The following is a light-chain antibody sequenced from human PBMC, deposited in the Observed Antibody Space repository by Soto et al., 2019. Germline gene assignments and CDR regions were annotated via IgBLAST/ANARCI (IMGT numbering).Light chain of an antibody. Sequence: QPVLTQSPSASASLGASVKLTCTLSSGHSTYTIAWHQQQPEKGPRYLMNLNSDGSHSKGDGITDRFSGSSSGAERYLTISSLQSEDEADYYCQTWGTGIQVFGGGTKLTVL. J-gene: IGLJ2*01. V-gene: IGLV4-69*01. CDR1: SGHSTYT. CDR3: QTWGTGIQV. CDR2: LNSDGSH.